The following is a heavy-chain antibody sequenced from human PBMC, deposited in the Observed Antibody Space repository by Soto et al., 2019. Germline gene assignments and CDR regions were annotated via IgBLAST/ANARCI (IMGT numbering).Heavy chain of an antibody. V-gene: IGHV4-31*03. CDR1: GGSISSGGYY. D-gene: IGHD6-13*01. Sequence: QVQLQESGPGLVKPSQTLSLTCTVSGGSISSGGYYWSWIRQHPGKGLEWIGYIYYSGGTSYNPSLKSRVTISVDTSKNQFSLKLSSVTAADTDVYYCARALYSRPKPSWFDPWGQGTLVTVSS. CDR2: IYYSGGT. J-gene: IGHJ5*02. CDR3: ARALYSRPKPSWFDP.